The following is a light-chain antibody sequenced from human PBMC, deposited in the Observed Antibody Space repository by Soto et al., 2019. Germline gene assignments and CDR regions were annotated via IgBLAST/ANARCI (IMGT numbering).Light chain of an antibody. J-gene: IGKJ1*01. V-gene: IGKV1-5*03. CDR3: LQFNSFPRT. CDR2: EAS. Sequence: DIQMTQSPTTLSASVGDRVTITCRASHSLIKWLAWYQQKPGKAPKLLIYEASTLQSGVPSRFSGSGSGTEFTLTISSLQPDDSATYYCLQFNSFPRTFGQGTKVEVK. CDR1: HSLIKW.